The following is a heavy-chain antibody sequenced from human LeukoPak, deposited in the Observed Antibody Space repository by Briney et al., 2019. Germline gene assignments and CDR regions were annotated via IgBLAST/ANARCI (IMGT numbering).Heavy chain of an antibody. CDR1: GGSISSSSYY. CDR2: MYYSGST. D-gene: IGHD6-13*01. Sequence: PSEALSLTCTVSGGSISSSSYYWGWIRQPPGKGLEWIGSMYYSGSTFYNPSLRSRVTISVDTPKNQFSLRLSSMTAADTAVYYCATFYGYSNTWYYPYFDNWGQGTLVTVSS. J-gene: IGHJ4*02. V-gene: IGHV4-39*01. CDR3: ATFYGYSNTWYYPYFDN.